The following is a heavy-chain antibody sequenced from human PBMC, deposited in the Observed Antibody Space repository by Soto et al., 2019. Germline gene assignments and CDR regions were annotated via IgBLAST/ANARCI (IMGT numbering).Heavy chain of an antibody. V-gene: IGHV4-59*01. J-gene: IGHJ4*02. D-gene: IGHD3-9*01. CDR3: ARGGDILTGYYIDY. CDR2: IYYSGST. CDR1: GGSISSYY. Sequence: SETLSLTCTVSGGSISSYYWSWIRQPPGKGLEWIGYIYYSGSTNYNPSLKSRVTISVDTSKNQFSLKLSSVTAADTAVYYCARGGDILTGYYIDYWGQGTLVTVS.